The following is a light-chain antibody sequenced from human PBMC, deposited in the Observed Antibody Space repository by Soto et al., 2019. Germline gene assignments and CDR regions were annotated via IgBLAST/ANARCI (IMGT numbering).Light chain of an antibody. CDR1: SSDVGAYKY. J-gene: IGLJ1*01. Sequence: QSVLTQPASVSGSAGQSITISCTGSSSDVGAYKYVSWYQQHPGKAPKLIIYEVGHRPSGVSNRFSGSKSGKTASLTISDLQAEDEADYYCCSYASSSSYVFGTGTKLTVL. V-gene: IGLV2-14*01. CDR3: CSYASSSSYV. CDR2: EVG.